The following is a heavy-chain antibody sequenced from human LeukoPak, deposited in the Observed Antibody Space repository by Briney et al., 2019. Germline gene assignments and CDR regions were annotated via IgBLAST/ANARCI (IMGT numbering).Heavy chain of an antibody. J-gene: IGHJ4*02. D-gene: IGHD5-18*01. Sequence: PGGSLRLSCAASGFTFSSYALSWVRQAPGKGLEWVSTISGSGGSTYYADSVKGRFTISRDNSKNTLYLQMNSLRAEDTAVYYCAKGQGYLEDFDYWGQGTLVTVSS. CDR3: AKGQGYLEDFDY. CDR1: GFTFSSYA. V-gene: IGHV3-23*01. CDR2: ISGSGGST.